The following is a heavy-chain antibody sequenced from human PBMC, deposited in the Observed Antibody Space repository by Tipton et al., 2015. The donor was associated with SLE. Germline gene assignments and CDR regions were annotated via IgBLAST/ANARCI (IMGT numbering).Heavy chain of an antibody. D-gene: IGHD4-17*01. Sequence: TLSLTCAVYGGSFSGYYWSWIRQPPGKGLEWIGSIYHSGSTYYNPSLKSRVTISVDTSKNQFSLKLSSVTAADTAVYYCASTTVRAFDIWGQGTMVTVSS. V-gene: IGHV4-34*01. CDR1: GGSFSGYY. J-gene: IGHJ3*02. CDR2: IYHSGST. CDR3: ASTTVRAFDI.